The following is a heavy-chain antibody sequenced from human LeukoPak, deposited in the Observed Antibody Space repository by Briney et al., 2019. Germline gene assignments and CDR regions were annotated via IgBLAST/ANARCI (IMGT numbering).Heavy chain of an antibody. CDR3: ARFPPYDCYGGSCYWTSGMDV. Sequence: MHGESLKISCKGSGYSFTSYWIGWVRQMPGKGLEWMGIIYPGDSDTRNNPSFEGQVTISADKSINTAYLQWSSLKASDTATCYCARFPPYDCYGGSCYWTSGMDVWGQGTTVTVSS. J-gene: IGHJ6*02. V-gene: IGHV5-51*01. CDR1: GYSFTSYW. D-gene: IGHD2-15*01. CDR2: IYPGDSDT.